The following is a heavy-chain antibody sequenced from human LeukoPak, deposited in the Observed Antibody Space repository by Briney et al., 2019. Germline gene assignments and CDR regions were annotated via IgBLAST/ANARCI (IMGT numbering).Heavy chain of an antibody. CDR2: IIPILGIA. J-gene: IGHJ4*02. CDR3: ALGLDGSGSYYYFDY. Sequence: SVKVSCKASGGTFRSYAISWVRQAPGQGLEWMGRIIPILGIANYAQKFQGRVTITADKSTSTAYMELSSLRSEDTAVYYCALGLDGSGSYYYFDYWGQGTLVTVSS. D-gene: IGHD3-10*01. V-gene: IGHV1-69*04. CDR1: GGTFRSYA.